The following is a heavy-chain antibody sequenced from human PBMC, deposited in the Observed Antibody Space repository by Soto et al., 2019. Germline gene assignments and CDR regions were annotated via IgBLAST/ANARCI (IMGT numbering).Heavy chain of an antibody. D-gene: IGHD2-15*01. V-gene: IGHV4-30-4*01. Sequence: PSETLSLTCTVSGGSISSGDYYWSWIRQPPGKGLEWIGYIYYSGSTCYNPSLKSRVTISVDTSKNQFSLKLSSVTAADTAVYYCARTEAVVVAATDWFDPRGQGTLVPVSS. CDR1: GGSISSGDYY. CDR2: IYYSGST. J-gene: IGHJ5*02. CDR3: ARTEAVVVAATDWFDP.